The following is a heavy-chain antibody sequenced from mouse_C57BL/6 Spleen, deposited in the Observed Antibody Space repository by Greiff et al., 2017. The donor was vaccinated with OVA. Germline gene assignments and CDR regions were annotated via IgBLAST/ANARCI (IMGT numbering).Heavy chain of an antibody. V-gene: IGHV1-64*01. CDR3: ARGKRYYFDY. J-gene: IGHJ2*01. CDR2: IHPNSGST. Sequence: QVQLKQPGAELVKPGASVKLSCKASGYTFTSYWMHWVKQRPGQGLEWIGMIHPNSGSTNYNEKFKSKATLTVDKSSSTAYMQLSSLTSEDSAVYYCARGKRYYFDYWGQGTTLTVSS. CDR1: GYTFTSYW.